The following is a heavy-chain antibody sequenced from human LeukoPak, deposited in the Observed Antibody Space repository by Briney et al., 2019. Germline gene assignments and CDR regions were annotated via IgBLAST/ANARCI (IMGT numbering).Heavy chain of an antibody. V-gene: IGHV4-4*02. CDR2: VHLSGAT. CDR3: TRESGAFSPFGF. J-gene: IGHJ4*02. CDR1: GXSITTTNW. Sequence: SETLSLTCAVSGXSITTTNWWSWVRQPPGKGLEWIGEVHLSGATNYNLSLESRVSMSIDKSKNHLSLEVTSVTAADTAIYYCTRESGAFSPFGFWGQGTLVTVSS. D-gene: IGHD1-26*01.